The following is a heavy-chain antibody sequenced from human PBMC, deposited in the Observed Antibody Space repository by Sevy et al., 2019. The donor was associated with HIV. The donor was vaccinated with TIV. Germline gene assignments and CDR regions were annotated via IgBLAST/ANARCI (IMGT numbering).Heavy chain of an antibody. V-gene: IGHV3-53*01. CDR1: KFTVSNNY. CDR2: LYDSGAA. CDR3: ARTVVLVDGPRNWLDT. D-gene: IGHD2-8*02. J-gene: IGHJ5*02. Sequence: GGSLRLSCAVSKFTVSNNYMTWVRQAPGKGLEWVATLYDSGAAYYAVFVKGRFTVSRDNSKNTLYLQMNSLRAEDTAVYYCARTVVLVDGPRNWLDTWGQGTLVTVSS.